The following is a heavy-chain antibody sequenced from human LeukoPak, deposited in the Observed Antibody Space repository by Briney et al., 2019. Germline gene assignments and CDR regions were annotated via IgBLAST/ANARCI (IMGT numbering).Heavy chain of an antibody. CDR1: GFTFSSYS. CDR2: ISSSSYI. Sequence: GGSLRLSCAASGFTFSSYSMNWVRQAPGKGLEWVSFISSSSYIYYADSVKGRFTISRDNSKNSLYLQMNSLRAEDTAVYYCARDDYGGNSGDYWGQGTLVTVSS. D-gene: IGHD4-23*01. V-gene: IGHV3-21*01. J-gene: IGHJ4*02. CDR3: ARDDYGGNSGDY.